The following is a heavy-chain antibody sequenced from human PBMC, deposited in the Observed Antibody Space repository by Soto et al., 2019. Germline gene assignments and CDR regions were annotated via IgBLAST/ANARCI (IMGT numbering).Heavy chain of an antibody. D-gene: IGHD6-13*01. CDR1: GYNFASYW. Sequence: GESLKISCKGSGYNFASYWIGWVRQMPGKGLEWMGIIYPGDSDTKYSPSFQGQVTISADKSISTAYLQWSSLKASDTAIYYCARQAAAGKYYYAMDVWGQGTTVTVSS. CDR2: IYPGDSDT. V-gene: IGHV5-51*01. CDR3: ARQAAAGKYYYAMDV. J-gene: IGHJ6*02.